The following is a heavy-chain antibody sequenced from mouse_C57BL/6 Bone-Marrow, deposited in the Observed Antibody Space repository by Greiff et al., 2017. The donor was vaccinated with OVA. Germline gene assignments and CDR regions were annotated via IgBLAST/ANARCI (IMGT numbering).Heavy chain of an antibody. D-gene: IGHD4-1*01. J-gene: IGHJ1*03. Sequence: VQLQQSGPVLVKPGASVKMSCTASGYTFTDYYMNWVKQSHGKSLEWIGVINPYNGGTSYNQKFKGKATLTVDKSSSTAYMELNSLTSEDSAVYYCAGCGFWDGYFDVWGKGTTVTVSS. V-gene: IGHV1-19*01. CDR3: AGCGFWDGYFDV. CDR1: GYTFTDYY. CDR2: INPYNGGT.